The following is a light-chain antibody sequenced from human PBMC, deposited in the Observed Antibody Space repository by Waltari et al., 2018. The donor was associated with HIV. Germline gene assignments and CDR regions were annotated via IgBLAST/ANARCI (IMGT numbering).Light chain of an antibody. CDR1: QSVSSSY. V-gene: IGKV3-20*01. J-gene: IGKJ3*01. CDR2: GAS. CDR3: QQYGNSPGGFT. Sequence: EIVLTQSPGTLSLSPGERATLSCRASQSVSSSYLAWYQQKPGQAPRLLVYGASSRATGIPDRFSGSGSVTDFTLTISRLEPEDFAVYYCQQYGNSPGGFTFGPGTKVDIK.